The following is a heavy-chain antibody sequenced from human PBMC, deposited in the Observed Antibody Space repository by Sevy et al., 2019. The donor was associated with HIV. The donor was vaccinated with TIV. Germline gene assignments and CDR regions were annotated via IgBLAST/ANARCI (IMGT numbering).Heavy chain of an antibody. CDR2: INPNSGGT. D-gene: IGHD2-8*01. CDR3: ARDYCTNGVCFAFDI. J-gene: IGHJ3*02. CDR1: GYTFTGYY. V-gene: IGHV1-2*02. Sequence: ASVKVSCKASGYTFTGYYMHWVRQAPGQGLEWMGWINPNSGGTNYAQKFQGRVTMTRDTSISTAYMELSRLRSDDKGVYYWARDYCTNGVCFAFDILGQGTMLTVS.